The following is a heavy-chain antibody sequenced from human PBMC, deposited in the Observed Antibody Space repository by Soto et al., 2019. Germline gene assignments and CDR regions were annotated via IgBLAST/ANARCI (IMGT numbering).Heavy chain of an antibody. Sequence: SETLSLTCTVSGGSISSGGYYWSWIRQHPGKGLEWIGYIYYSGSTYYNPSLKSRVTISVDTSKNQFSLKLSSVTAADTAVYYCARDSSGYYYALDYWGQGTLVTVSS. CDR3: ARDSSGYYYALDY. J-gene: IGHJ4*02. D-gene: IGHD3-22*01. CDR2: IYYSGST. CDR1: GGSISSGGYY. V-gene: IGHV4-31*03.